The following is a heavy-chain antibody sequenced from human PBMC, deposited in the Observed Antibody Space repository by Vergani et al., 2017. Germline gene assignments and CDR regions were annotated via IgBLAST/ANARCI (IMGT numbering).Heavy chain of an antibody. CDR1: GFTFDDYA. Sequence: EVQLVESGGGLVQPGRSLRLSCAASGFTFDDYAMHWVRQAPGKGLEWVSGISWNSGSIGYADSVKGRFTISRDNAKNSLYLQMNSLRAEDTALYYCARHLSRSSSWYVYYGMDVWGQGTTVTVSS. V-gene: IGHV3-9*01. CDR2: ISWNSGSI. CDR3: ARHLSRSSSWYVYYGMDV. J-gene: IGHJ6*02. D-gene: IGHD6-13*01.